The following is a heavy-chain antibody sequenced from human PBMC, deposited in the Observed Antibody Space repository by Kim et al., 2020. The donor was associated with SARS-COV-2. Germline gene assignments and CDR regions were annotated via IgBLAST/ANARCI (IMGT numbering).Heavy chain of an antibody. CDR1: GFTFSDYY. D-gene: IGHD6-19*01. V-gene: IGHV3-11*01. CDR3: ARVFGSGIPTGWFDS. Sequence: GGSLRLSCAASGFTFSDYYMTWIRQAPGKGLEWLSYISGSGTSIFSADSVKGRFTISRDNTKNSLFLQMNSLRDEDTAVYYCARVFGSGIPTGWFDSWGQGTLVTVSS. CDR2: ISGSGTSI. J-gene: IGHJ5*01.